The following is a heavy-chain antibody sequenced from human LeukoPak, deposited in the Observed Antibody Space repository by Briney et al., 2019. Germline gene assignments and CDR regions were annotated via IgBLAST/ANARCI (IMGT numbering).Heavy chain of an antibody. CDR3: AKDHSGSRYYRMDV. CDR2: ISWNSGGI. J-gene: IGHJ6*02. V-gene: IGHV3-9*01. D-gene: IGHD1-26*01. CDR1: GFTFDDYA. Sequence: PGGYLRLSCAASGFTFDDYAMHWVRQVPGKGLEWVSGISWNSGGIGYADSVKGQFAISRDNAKNSLYLQMNSLRAEDTALYYCAKDHSGSRYYRMDVCGQGTTVTVSS.